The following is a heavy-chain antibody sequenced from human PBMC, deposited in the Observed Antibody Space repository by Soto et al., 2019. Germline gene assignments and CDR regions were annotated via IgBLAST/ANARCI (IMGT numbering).Heavy chain of an antibody. D-gene: IGHD1-26*01. J-gene: IGHJ4*02. V-gene: IGHV3-30*03. CDR1: GFTFSSYG. Sequence: QVQLVESGGGVVQPGRSLRLSCAASGFTFSSYGMHWVRQAPGKGLEWVAVISFDGRTTYYADSVKGRFTISRDNSENTLYLQMSNLRAEDTAVYYCTREINDHYSNSKWAVDDWGQGSLVTVSS. CDR2: ISFDGRTT. CDR3: TREINDHYSNSKWAVDD.